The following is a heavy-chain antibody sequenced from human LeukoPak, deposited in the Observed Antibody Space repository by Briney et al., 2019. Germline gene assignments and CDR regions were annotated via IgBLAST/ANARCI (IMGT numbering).Heavy chain of an antibody. V-gene: IGHV3-11*04. Sequence: GRSLRLSCTASGFTFGDYAMSWVRQAPGKGLECLSYISPTGSDISYADSVKGRFTISRDNAKNSLYLQMNSLRDDDTAVYYCTRDPRLTDYWGQGTLVTVSS. CDR1: GFTFGDYA. CDR2: ISPTGSDI. CDR3: TRDPRLTDY. J-gene: IGHJ4*02.